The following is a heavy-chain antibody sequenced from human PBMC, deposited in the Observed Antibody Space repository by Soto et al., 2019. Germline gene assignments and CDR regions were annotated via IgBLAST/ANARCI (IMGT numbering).Heavy chain of an antibody. CDR2: MNPNSGNT. V-gene: IGHV1-8*01. J-gene: IGHJ4*02. CDR1: GYTFTSYD. Sequence: ASVKVSCKASGYTFTSYDINWVRQATGQGLEWMGWMNPNSGNTGYAQKFQGRVTMTRNTSISTAYMELSSLRSEDTAVYYCARTFMVRGAYHDYWGQGTLVTVSS. D-gene: IGHD3-10*01. CDR3: ARTFMVRGAYHDY.